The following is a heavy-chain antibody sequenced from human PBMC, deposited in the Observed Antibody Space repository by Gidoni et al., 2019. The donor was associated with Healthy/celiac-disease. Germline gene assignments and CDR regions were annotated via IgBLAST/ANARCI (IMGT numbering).Heavy chain of an antibody. V-gene: IGHV4-30-2*01. CDR3: ARYVVQRRIVVAIGGYFDY. D-gene: IGHD3-22*01. J-gene: IGHJ4*02. Sequence: QLQLQESGPGLVKPSQTLSLTFAVSGCSISSGGYSWSWTRQPPGKGLEWIGYLYHSGSTYYNPSLKSRVTISVDRSKNQFSRKLSSVTAADTAVYYCARYVVQRRIVVAIGGYFDYWGQGTLVTVSS. CDR1: GCSISSGGYS. CDR2: LYHSGST.